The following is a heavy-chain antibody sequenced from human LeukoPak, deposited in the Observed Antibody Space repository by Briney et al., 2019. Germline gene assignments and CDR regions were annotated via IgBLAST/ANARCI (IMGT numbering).Heavy chain of an antibody. CDR2: IWYDGSNK. Sequence: GGSLRLSCAASGFTFSSYGMHWVRQAPGKGLEWVAVIWYDGSNKYYADSVKGRFTISRDNSKNTLYLQMNSLRAEDTAVYYCAKESIAAAYYSYYMDVWGKGTTVTVSS. CDR1: GFTFSSYG. D-gene: IGHD6-13*01. V-gene: IGHV3-33*06. CDR3: AKESIAAAYYSYYMDV. J-gene: IGHJ6*03.